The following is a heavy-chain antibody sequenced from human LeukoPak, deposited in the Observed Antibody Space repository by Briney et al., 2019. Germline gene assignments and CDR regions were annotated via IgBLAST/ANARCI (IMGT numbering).Heavy chain of an antibody. CDR2: IYYTGST. CDR3: ARGSYVSYYYGMDV. Sequence: SETLSLTCTVSGGSVSSGSYYWSWIRQPPGKGLEWIGYIYYTGSTNYNPSLKSRVTISVDTSKNQFSLKLSSLTAADTATYYCARGSYVSYYYGMDVWGQGTTVTVSS. V-gene: IGHV4-61*01. J-gene: IGHJ6*02. CDR1: GGSVSSGSYY. D-gene: IGHD1-26*01.